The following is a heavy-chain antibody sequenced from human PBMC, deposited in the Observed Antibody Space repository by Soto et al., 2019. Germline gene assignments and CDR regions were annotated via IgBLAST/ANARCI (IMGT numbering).Heavy chain of an antibody. CDR2: IIPIFGTA. CDR3: ARDPPRDRYNGVHAFDI. J-gene: IGHJ3*02. Sequence: SVKVSCKASGGTFSSYAISWVRQAPGQGLEWMGGIIPIFGTANYAQKFQGRVTITADKSTSTAYMELSSLRSEDTAVYYCARDPPRDRYNGVHAFDIWGQGTRVTVSS. V-gene: IGHV1-69*06. D-gene: IGHD1-1*01. CDR1: GGTFSSYA.